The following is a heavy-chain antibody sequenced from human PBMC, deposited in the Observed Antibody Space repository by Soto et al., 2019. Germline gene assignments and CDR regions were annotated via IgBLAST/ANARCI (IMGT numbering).Heavy chain of an antibody. CDR3: ASQGSRYCSGGSCLTFDY. D-gene: IGHD2-15*01. CDR1: GGTFSSYA. V-gene: IGHV1-69*14. Sequence: QVQLVQSGAEVKKPGSSVKVSCKASGGTFSSYAISWVRQAPGQGLEWMGGIIPIFGTANYAQKFQGRVTITADKSTSTAYMELSSLRSEDTAVYYCASQGSRYCSGGSCLTFDYWGQGTLVTVSS. CDR2: IIPIFGTA. J-gene: IGHJ4*02.